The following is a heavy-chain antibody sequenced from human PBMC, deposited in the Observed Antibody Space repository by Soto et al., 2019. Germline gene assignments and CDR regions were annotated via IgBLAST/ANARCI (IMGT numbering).Heavy chain of an antibody. J-gene: IGHJ5*02. CDR3: ARGDIVVVPAAESRNWFDP. CDR1: GYTFTGYY. D-gene: IGHD2-2*01. V-gene: IGHV1-2*04. CDR2: TNPNSGGT. Sequence: GASVKVSCKASGYTFTGYYMHWVRQAPGQGLEWMGWTNPNSGGTNYAQKFQGWVTMTRDTSISTAYMELSRLRSDDTAVYYCARGDIVVVPAAESRNWFDPWGQGTLVTVSS.